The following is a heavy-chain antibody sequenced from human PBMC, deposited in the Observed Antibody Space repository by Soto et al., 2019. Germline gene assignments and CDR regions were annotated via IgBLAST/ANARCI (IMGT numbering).Heavy chain of an antibody. CDR3: AARRSGLYAMDV. D-gene: IGHD1-26*01. Sequence: AVKVSCKASGCTFSTSAVQWVRQARGQRPEWMGWIVGGSGNTNYAQNSQERVIITRDMSTSTVYMELSSLRSDDTAVYFCAARRSGLYAMDVWGQGTTVTVSS. CDR2: IVGGSGNT. CDR1: GCTFSTSA. J-gene: IGHJ6*02. V-gene: IGHV1-58*01.